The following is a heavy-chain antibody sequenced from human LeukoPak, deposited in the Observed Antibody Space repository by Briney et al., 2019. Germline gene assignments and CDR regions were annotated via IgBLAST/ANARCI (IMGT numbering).Heavy chain of an antibody. V-gene: IGHV1-8*03. CDR2: MNPNRGNR. CDR1: AYTFTSYD. J-gene: IGHJ4*02. CDR3: AREGLDF. Sequence: ASVKVSCKASAYTFTSYDVNWVRQATGQGLEWMGYMNPNRGNRGYAKKFQGRATITTNTSISTAYMELSSLRTEDTAIYFCAREGLDFWGQGTLVTVSS.